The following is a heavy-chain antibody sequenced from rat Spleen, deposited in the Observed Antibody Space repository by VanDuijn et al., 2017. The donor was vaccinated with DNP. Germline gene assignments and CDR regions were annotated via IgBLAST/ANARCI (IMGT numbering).Heavy chain of an antibody. D-gene: IGHD1-10*01. Sequence: EVQLVESGGGLVQPGRSLKLSCAASGFTFSNYDMAWVRQDPTMGLEWVASISPSGDNTYYRDSVKGRFTISRDDSKSVLYLQMDSLRSEDTATYYCASLNNYNWFAYWGQGTLVTVSS. CDR1: GFTFSNYD. J-gene: IGHJ3*01. V-gene: IGHV5-25*01. CDR2: ISPSGDNT. CDR3: ASLNNYNWFAY.